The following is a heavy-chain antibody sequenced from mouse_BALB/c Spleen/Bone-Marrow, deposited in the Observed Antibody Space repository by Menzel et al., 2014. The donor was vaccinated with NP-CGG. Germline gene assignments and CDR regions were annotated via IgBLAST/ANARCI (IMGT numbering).Heavy chain of an antibody. Sequence: QVQLQQSGAELVKPGASVKMSCKASGYTFTSYNMHWVKRTPGQGLEWIGAIYPGNGDTSYNQKFKGKATLTADKSSSTAYMQLSSLTSEDSAVYYCAARVGYYGNYPYFDYWGQGTTLTVSS. CDR1: GYTFTSYN. CDR3: AARVGYYGNYPYFDY. CDR2: IYPGNGDT. J-gene: IGHJ2*01. V-gene: IGHV1-12*01. D-gene: IGHD2-1*01.